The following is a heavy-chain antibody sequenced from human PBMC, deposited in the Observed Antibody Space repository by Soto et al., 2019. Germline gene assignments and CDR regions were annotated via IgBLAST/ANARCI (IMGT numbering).Heavy chain of an antibody. D-gene: IGHD2-15*01. V-gene: IGHV1-3*01. J-gene: IGHJ6*02. CDR3: ASEYCSGGSCPFYYGMDV. CDR2: INAGNGNT. Sequence: ASVKVSCKASGYTFTTYAMHWVRQAPGQRLEWMGWINAGNGNTKYSQKFQGRVTITRDTSASTAYMELSSLRSEDTAVYYCASEYCSGGSCPFYYGMDVWGQGTTVTVLL. CDR1: GYTFTTYA.